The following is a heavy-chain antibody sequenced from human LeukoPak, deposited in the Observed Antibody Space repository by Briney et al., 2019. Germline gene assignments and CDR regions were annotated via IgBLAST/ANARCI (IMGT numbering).Heavy chain of an antibody. CDR2: ISGSGGSA. Sequence: GGSLRLSCAASGFTFSSYAMSWVRQAPGKGLEWVSAISGSGGSAYYADSVKGRFTISRDNSKNTLYLQMNSLRAEDTAVYYCAKDSPYIVRGLLFDHWGQGTLVTVSS. D-gene: IGHD2/OR15-2a*01. V-gene: IGHV3-23*01. CDR1: GFTFSSYA. CDR3: AKDSPYIVRGLLFDH. J-gene: IGHJ4*02.